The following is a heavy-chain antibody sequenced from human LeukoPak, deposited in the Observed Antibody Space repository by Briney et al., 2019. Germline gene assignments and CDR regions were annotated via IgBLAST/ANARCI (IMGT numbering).Heavy chain of an antibody. CDR3: ARGLVPAAGSSYLYFDY. J-gene: IGHJ4*02. D-gene: IGHD2-2*01. V-gene: IGHV3-20*04. Sequence: PGGSLRLSCAASGFTFDDYGMSWVRQAPGKGLEWVSGINWNGGSTGYADSVKGRFTISRDNAKNSLYLQMNSLRAEDTAVYYCARGLVPAAGSSYLYFDYWGQGTLVTVSS. CDR2: INWNGGST. CDR1: GFTFDDYG.